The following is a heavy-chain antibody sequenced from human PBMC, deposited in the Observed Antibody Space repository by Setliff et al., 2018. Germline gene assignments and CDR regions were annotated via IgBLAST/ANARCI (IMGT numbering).Heavy chain of an antibody. CDR1: GFTFSIYS. Sequence: GESLRLSCAASGFTFSIYSMNWLRQAPGKGLEWVSYISSGSISTTHYADSARGRFTVSRDNAKNTLYLEMNNLRAEDSAVYYCARRGTTAFDFWGLGTLVTVSS. CDR2: ISSGSISTT. V-gene: IGHV3-48*01. CDR3: ARRGTTAFDF. D-gene: IGHD4-4*01. J-gene: IGHJ4*02.